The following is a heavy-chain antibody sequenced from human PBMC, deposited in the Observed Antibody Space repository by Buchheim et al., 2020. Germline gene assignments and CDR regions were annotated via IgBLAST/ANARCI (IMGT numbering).Heavy chain of an antibody. D-gene: IGHD3-22*01. CDR2: ISGSGGST. CDR3: AKDSRVIGFYYYGMDV. J-gene: IGHJ6*02. Sequence: EVQLVESGGGLVQPGGSLKLSCVASGFTFSDHYMDWVRQAPGKGLEWVSAISGSGGSTYYADSVKGRFTISRDNSKNTLYLQMNSLRAEDTAVYYCAKDSRVIGFYYYGMDVWGQGTT. CDR1: GFTFSDHY. V-gene: IGHV3-23*04.